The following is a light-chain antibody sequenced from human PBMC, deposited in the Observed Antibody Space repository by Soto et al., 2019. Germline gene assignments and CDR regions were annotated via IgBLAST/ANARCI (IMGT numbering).Light chain of an antibody. CDR3: QQYGNSPIT. CDR2: AAS. J-gene: IGKJ5*01. V-gene: IGKV1-9*01. CDR1: QGISNF. Sequence: IQLTQSPSSLSASVGDRVSITCRASQGISNFLAWYQQKPGKAPKLLIYAASTLQSGVPSRFSGSGSGTDFTLTISRLEPEDFAVYYCQQYGNSPITFGQGTRLEI.